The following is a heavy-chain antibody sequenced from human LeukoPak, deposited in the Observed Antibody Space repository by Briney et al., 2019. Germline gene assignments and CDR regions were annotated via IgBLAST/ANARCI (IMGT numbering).Heavy chain of an antibody. CDR3: ARGRSNYYGMDV. CDR2: IYNSGST. V-gene: IGHV4-59*01. J-gene: IGHJ6*02. CDR1: GGSISSYY. D-gene: IGHD1-26*01. Sequence: SGTLSLTCTVSGGSISSYYWNWIRQPPGKGLEWIGYIYNSGSTNYNPSLKSRVTISVDTSKNQFSLKLSSVTAADTAVYYCARGRSNYYGMDVWGQGTTVTVSS.